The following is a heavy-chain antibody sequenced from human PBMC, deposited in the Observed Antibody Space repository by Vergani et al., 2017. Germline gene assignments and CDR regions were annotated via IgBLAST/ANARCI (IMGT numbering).Heavy chain of an antibody. CDR1: GYTFTSYY. CDR2: INPGGGST. V-gene: IGHV1-46*01. Sequence: QVQLVQSGAEVKKPGASVKVSCKASGYTFTSYYMHWVRQAPGQGLEWMGKINPGGGSTDYAQKFQGRVTMTRDTSTSTVYMELSSLRSEDTAVYYCARESRLLAAGWDYWGQGTLVTVAS. CDR3: ARESRLLAAGWDY. J-gene: IGHJ4*02. D-gene: IGHD6-13*01.